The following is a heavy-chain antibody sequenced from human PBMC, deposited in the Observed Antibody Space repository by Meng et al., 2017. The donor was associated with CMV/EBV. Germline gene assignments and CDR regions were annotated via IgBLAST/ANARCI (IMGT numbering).Heavy chain of an antibody. J-gene: IGHJ5*02. V-gene: IGHV2-70*20. D-gene: IGHD6-25*01. CDR2: IDWHDDK. CDR1: RFTLSTSGMC. Sequence: SGPTLAKPTQTLTLTCTFPRFTLSTSGMCVSWVRQPPAMALEWLALIDWHDDKYYSTSLKTRLTISKDTSKNQVVLTMTNMDPVDTATYYCERITLYSSGWPAFDPWGQGTLVTVSS. CDR3: ERITLYSSGWPAFDP.